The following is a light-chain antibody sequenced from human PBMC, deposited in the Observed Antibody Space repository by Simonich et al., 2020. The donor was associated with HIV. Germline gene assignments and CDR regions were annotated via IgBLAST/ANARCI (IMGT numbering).Light chain of an antibody. J-gene: IGKJ2*01. CDR2: EVS. CDR1: QSLLHSNGYNY. CDR3: MQGIHFPYT. Sequence: DIVMPQSPLSLPVTPGEPASISCRSSQSLLHSNGYNYLDWYLQKPGQSPQLLIYEVSSRFSGVSDRFSGSGSGTNFTLKISRVEAEDVGVYYCMQGIHFPYTFGQGPRWRSN. V-gene: IGKV2-29*02.